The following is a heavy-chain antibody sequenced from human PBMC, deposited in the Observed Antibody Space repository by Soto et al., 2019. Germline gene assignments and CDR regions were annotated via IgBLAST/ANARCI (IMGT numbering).Heavy chain of an antibody. J-gene: IGHJ5*02. CDR2: IYYPGST. CDR3: ARLYTGNYIMYH. D-gene: IGHD1-26*01. V-gene: IGHV4-39*01. CDR1: GDSTSLSNNY. Sequence: SETLSLTCSVSGDSTSLSNNYWGWVRQPPGKGLEWIATIYYPGSTYYNSSLKSRLTISVDTSKNQFSLTLSSVTAADTAVYFCARLYTGNYIMYHWGPGTLVTSPQ.